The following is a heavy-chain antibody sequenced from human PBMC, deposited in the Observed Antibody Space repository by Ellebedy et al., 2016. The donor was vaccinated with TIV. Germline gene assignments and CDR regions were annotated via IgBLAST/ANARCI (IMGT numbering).Heavy chain of an antibody. CDR3: ARARATAAGPRLLDY. V-gene: IGHV7-4-1*02. J-gene: IGHJ4*02. CDR1: GDTSSAYA. D-gene: IGHD6-25*01. Sequence: AASVKVSCKASGDTSSAYAFGWVRQAPGQGLEWMGWINTNTGNPSYAQGFTGRFVFSLDTSVSTAYLQINSLKPEDTAVYYCARARATAAGPRLLDYWGQGTRVIVSS. CDR2: INTNTGNP.